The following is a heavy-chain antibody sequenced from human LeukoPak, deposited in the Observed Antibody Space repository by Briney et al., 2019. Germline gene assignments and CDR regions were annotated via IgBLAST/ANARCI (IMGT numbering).Heavy chain of an antibody. D-gene: IGHD1-26*01. CDR3: AKDLVGATLVYFDY. CDR2: ISASGGST. V-gene: IGHV3-23*01. J-gene: IGHJ4*02. CDR1: GFTFSSYS. Sequence: GGSLRLSCAASGFTFSSYSMNWVRQAPGKGLEWVSAISASGGSTYYADSVKGRFTISRDNSKNTLYLQMNSLRAEDTAVYYCAKDLVGATLVYFDYWGQGTLVTVSS.